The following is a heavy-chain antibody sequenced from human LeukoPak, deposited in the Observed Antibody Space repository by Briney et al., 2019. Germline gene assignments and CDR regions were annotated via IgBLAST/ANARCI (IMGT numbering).Heavy chain of an antibody. CDR3: LKDLIAVNYGGNSHSSY. CDR2: ISGDGDST. V-gene: IGHV3-43*02. Sequence: QTGGSLRLSCAASGFTFDDYAMHWVRQAAGKGLEWVSLISGDGDSTYYADSVKGRFTISRDNSKNSLYLQMNSLRTEDTALYHFLKDLIAVNYGGNSHSSYWGQGTLVTVSS. D-gene: IGHD4-23*01. CDR1: GFTFDDYA. J-gene: IGHJ4*02.